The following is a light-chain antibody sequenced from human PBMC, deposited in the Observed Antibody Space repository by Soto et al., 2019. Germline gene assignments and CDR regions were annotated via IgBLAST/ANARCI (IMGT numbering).Light chain of an antibody. CDR1: DNIVHW. Sequence: DIKMTQSPSTLSSSVGDRVAITCRASDNIVHWVAWYQQKPGKAPRLLIYKAANLADEVPSRFAGSGSGTDFTLTISSLQTEDFATYFCQQSYITPAGFGGGTKVDIK. V-gene: IGKV1-5*03. CDR2: KAA. J-gene: IGKJ4*01. CDR3: QQSYITPAG.